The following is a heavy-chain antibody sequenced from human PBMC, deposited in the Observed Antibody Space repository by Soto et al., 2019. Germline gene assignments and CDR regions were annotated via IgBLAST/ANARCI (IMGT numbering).Heavy chain of an antibody. CDR3: ARRLGSQFDY. CDR2: IYYSGST. V-gene: IGHV4-59*08. J-gene: IGHJ4*02. D-gene: IGHD2-15*01. Sequence: PSETLSLTCTVSGGSISNYYWSWIRQPPGKGLEWIGSIYYSGSTYYNPSLKSRVTISVDTSKNQFSLKLSSVTAADTAVYYCARRLGSQFDYWGQGTLVTVSS. CDR1: GGSISNYY.